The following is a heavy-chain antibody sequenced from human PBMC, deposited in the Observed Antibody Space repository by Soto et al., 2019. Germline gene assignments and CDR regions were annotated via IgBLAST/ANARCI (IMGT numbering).Heavy chain of an antibody. Sequence: SETLSLTCTVSGGSSSSGDYYWSWIRQPPGKGLEWIGYIYYSGSTYYNPSLKSRVTISVDTSKSQFSLNLNSVTAADTAVYYCARGYDILTGPLDYWGPGTLVTVSS. CDR2: IYYSGST. V-gene: IGHV4-30-4*01. CDR1: GGSSSSGDYY. J-gene: IGHJ4*02. D-gene: IGHD3-9*01. CDR3: ARGYDILTGPLDY.